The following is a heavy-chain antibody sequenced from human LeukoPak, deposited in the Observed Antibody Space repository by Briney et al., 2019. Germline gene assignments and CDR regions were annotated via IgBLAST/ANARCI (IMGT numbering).Heavy chain of an antibody. CDR3: ARDGWDSRLYYFDY. CDR2: ISYDGSNK. CDR1: GFTFSSYA. Sequence: GRSLRLSCAASGFTFSSYAMHWVRQAPGKGLEWEAVISYDGSNKYYADSVKGRFTISRDNSKNTLYLQMNSLRAEDTAVYYCARDGWDSRLYYFDYWGQGTLVTVSS. D-gene: IGHD1-26*01. J-gene: IGHJ4*02. V-gene: IGHV3-30-3*01.